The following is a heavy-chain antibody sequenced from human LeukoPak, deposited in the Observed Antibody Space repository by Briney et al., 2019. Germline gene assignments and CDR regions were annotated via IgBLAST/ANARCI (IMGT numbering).Heavy chain of an antibody. J-gene: IGHJ4*02. V-gene: IGHV3-30*02. CDR2: IRYDGSNK. CDR1: GFTFSRHG. D-gene: IGHD6-25*01. Sequence: GEALRLSRVASGFTFSRHGMHWVRQAPGKGLEWVGFIRYDGSNKYYVDSVKGRFTISRDNSKNTLYLQINSLRAEDTALYYCARVRSVRSPDYWGQGTLVTVSS. CDR3: ARVRSVRSPDY.